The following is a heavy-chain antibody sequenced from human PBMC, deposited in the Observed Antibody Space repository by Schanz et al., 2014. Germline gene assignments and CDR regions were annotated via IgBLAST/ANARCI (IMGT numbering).Heavy chain of an antibody. CDR1: GFTFSTYS. D-gene: IGHD2-21*01. J-gene: IGHJ3*01. CDR2: ISGTGDHI. Sequence: EVLLVESGGGLVKPGGSVRVSCAASGFTFSTYSMNWVRQAPGKGLEWVSSISGTGDHIYYADSVKGRFTISRDNSKNTLYLHMNSLRVEDTAVYYCAPLDDCGGGCPINDAFDVWGQGKRGT. CDR3: APLDDCGGGCPINDAFDV. V-gene: IGHV3-21*04.